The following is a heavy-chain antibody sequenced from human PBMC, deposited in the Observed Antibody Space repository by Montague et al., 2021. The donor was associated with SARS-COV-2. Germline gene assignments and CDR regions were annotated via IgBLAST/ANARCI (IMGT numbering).Heavy chain of an antibody. CDR2: IYYSGST. CDR3: ARVFPRWLQFDPYFDY. V-gene: IGHV4-59*13. J-gene: IGHJ4*02. Sequence: SETLSLTCTVSGGSISSYYWSWIWQPPGKGLEWIGYIYYSGSTNYNPPLQSRVTISVDTSKNQFSLKLSSVTAADTAVYYCARVFPRWLQFDPYFDYWGQGTLVTVSS. D-gene: IGHD5-24*01. CDR1: GGSISSYY.